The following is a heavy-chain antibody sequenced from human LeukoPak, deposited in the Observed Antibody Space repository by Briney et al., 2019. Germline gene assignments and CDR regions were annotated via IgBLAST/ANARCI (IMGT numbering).Heavy chain of an antibody. V-gene: IGHV4-34*01. CDR2: INHSGST. Sequence: TSETLSLTCAVYGGSFSGYYWSWIRQPPGKGLEWIGEINHSGSTNYNPSLKSRVTISVDTSKNQFSLKLSSVTAADTAVYYCARGGIAAAGVACYYYYGMDVWGQGTTVTVSS. CDR3: ARGGIAAAGVACYYYYGMDV. D-gene: IGHD6-13*01. J-gene: IGHJ6*02. CDR1: GGSFSGYY.